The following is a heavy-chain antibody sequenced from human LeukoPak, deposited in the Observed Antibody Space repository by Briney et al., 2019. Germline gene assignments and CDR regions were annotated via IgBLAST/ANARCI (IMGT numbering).Heavy chain of an antibody. CDR1: GGSISSNSYY. V-gene: IGHV4-39*01. Sequence: SETLSLTCTVSGGSISSNSYYWGWIRQPPGQGLEWIGSIYYSGTTFYNPSLKSRLTISVDTSNNQFSLKLTSVTAADTAVYYCARQSRYCTNGICYQDYWAQGTLVTVSS. CDR2: IYYSGTT. J-gene: IGHJ4*02. CDR3: ARQSRYCTNGICYQDY. D-gene: IGHD2-8*01.